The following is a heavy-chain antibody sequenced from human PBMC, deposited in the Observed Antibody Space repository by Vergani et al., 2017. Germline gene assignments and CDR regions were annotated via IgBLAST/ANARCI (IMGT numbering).Heavy chain of an antibody. Sequence: QMQLVQSGPEVKKPGTSVKVSCKASGFTFTSSAMQWVRQARGQRLEWIGWIVVGSGNTNYAQKFQERVTITRDMSTSTAYMELSSLRSEDTAVYYCARDISSYYYDSSGYYQGDYWGQGTLVTVSS. CDR1: GFTFTSSA. CDR2: IVVGSGNT. J-gene: IGHJ4*02. V-gene: IGHV1-58*02. CDR3: ARDISSYYYDSSGYYQGDY. D-gene: IGHD3-22*01.